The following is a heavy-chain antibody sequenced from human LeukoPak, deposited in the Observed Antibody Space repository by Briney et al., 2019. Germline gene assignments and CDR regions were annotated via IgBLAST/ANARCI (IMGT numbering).Heavy chain of an antibody. CDR1: GGSISSYY. V-gene: IGHV4-59*12. Sequence: SETLSLTCTVSGGSISSYYWSWIRQPPGKGLEWIGYIYYSGSTYYNPSLKSRVTISVDTSKNQFSLKLSSVTAADTAVYYCARVSSIAARSFDYWGQGTLVTVSS. CDR3: ARVSSIAARSFDY. D-gene: IGHD6-6*01. J-gene: IGHJ4*02. CDR2: IYYSGST.